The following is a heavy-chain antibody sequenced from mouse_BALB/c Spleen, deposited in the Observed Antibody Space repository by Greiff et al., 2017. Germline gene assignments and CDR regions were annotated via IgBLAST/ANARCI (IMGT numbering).Heavy chain of an antibody. Sequence: EVKLVESGGGLVKPGGSLKLSCAASGFTFSSYAMSWVRQTPEKRLEWVASISSGGSTYYPDSVKCRFTISRDNARNILYLQMSSLRSEDTAMYYCARASYGEAMDYWGQGTSVTVSS. J-gene: IGHJ4*01. CDR1: GFTFSSYA. CDR3: ARASYGEAMDY. D-gene: IGHD1-1*02. V-gene: IGHV5-6-5*01. CDR2: ISSGGST.